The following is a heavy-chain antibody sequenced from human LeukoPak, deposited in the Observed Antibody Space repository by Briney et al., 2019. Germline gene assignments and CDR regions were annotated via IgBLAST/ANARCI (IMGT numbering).Heavy chain of an antibody. V-gene: IGHV3-23*01. J-gene: IGHJ3*02. CDR1: GIIFSANA. CDR2: VSDIGDRT. Sequence: GGSLRLSCATSGIIFSANAMSWVRQIPGKRLEWVSTVSDIGDRTYYADSVKGRFTISRDNSKHRLYVQMNSLRVEDTALYYCVRRAYDAFDIWGQGAMVTVSS. CDR3: VRRAYDAFDI.